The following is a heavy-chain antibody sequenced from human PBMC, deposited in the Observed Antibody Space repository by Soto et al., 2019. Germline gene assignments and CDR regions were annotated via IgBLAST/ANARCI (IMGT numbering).Heavy chain of an antibody. CDR2: IYYSGST. Sequence: PSETLSLTCTVSGGSISSGGYYWSWIRQHPGKGLEWIGYIYYSGSTYYNPSLKSRVTISVDTSKNQFSLKLSSVTAADTAVYYCASLFGVAQEPLKYYYYYGMDVWGQGTTVTVSS. CDR3: ASLFGVAQEPLKYYYYYGMDV. J-gene: IGHJ6*02. V-gene: IGHV4-31*03. CDR1: GGSISSGGYY. D-gene: IGHD3-3*01.